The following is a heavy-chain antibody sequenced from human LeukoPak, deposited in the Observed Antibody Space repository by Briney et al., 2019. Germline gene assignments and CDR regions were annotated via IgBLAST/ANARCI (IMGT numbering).Heavy chain of an antibody. CDR1: GYTFTSYA. Sequence: ASVKVSCKASGYTFTSYAMNWVRQAPGQGLEWMGWINTNTGSPTYAQGFTGRFVFSLDTSVSTAYLQISSLKAEDTAVYYCAREAPAYSSSSGGYYFDYWGQGTLVTVSS. CDR3: AREAPAYSSSSGGYYFDY. D-gene: IGHD6-6*01. CDR2: INTNTGSP. J-gene: IGHJ4*02. V-gene: IGHV7-4-1*02.